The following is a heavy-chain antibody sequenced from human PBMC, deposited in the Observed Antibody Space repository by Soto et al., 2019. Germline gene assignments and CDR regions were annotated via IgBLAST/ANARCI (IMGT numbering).Heavy chain of an antibody. V-gene: IGHV3-9*01. CDR3: ARDSYDFWSGYYATSSYYYMDV. CDR1: GFTFKNFA. Sequence: GGSLRLSCTASGFTFKNFAMHWVRQAPGKGLEWVSGISWNSGSINYAASVKGRFTVSRDNAKNTLYLQMNSLRAEDTAVYYCARDSYDFWSGYYATSSYYYMDVWGKGTTVTVSS. CDR2: ISWNSGSI. D-gene: IGHD3-3*01. J-gene: IGHJ6*03.